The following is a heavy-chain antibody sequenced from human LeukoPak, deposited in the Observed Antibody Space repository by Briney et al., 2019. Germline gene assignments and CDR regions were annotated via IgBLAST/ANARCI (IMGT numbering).Heavy chain of an antibody. CDR1: GGSFSGYY. D-gene: IGHD3-22*01. CDR3: ARGYDSSGFNDY. Sequence: SETLSLTCAVYGGSFSGYYWRWIRQSPGKGLVWIGEINHRGSTKYNPSLKRRLHIPVEKYKNQYSLKLSSVTDADTAVYYCARGYDSSGFNDYWGQGTLVTVSS. J-gene: IGHJ4*02. V-gene: IGHV4-34*01. CDR2: INHRGST.